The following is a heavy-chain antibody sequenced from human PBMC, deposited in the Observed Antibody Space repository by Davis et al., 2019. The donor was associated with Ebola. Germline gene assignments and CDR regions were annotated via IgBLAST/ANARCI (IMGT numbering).Heavy chain of an antibody. CDR3: TRVHVQQDV. CDR2: IRSKAYGGTT. Sequence: GESLKISCAASGFTFSSYAMSWFRQAPGKGLEWVGFIRSKAYGGTTEYAASVKGRFTISRDDSKSIAYLQMNSLKTEDTAVYYCTRVHVQQDVWGQGTTVTVSS. D-gene: IGHD2-2*01. J-gene: IGHJ6*02. V-gene: IGHV3-49*03. CDR1: GFTFSSYA.